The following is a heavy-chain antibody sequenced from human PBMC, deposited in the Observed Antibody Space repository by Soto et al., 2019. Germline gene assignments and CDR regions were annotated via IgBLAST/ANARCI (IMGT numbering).Heavy chain of an antibody. CDR3: ARGVAGQLTYYYYGMDV. CDR1: GGSISSSSYY. V-gene: IGHV4-39*01. D-gene: IGHD3-10*01. Sequence: SETLSLTCTVSGGSISSSSYYWGWIRQPPGKGLEWIGSIYYSGSTYYNPSLKSRVTISVDTSKNQFSLKLSSVTAADTAVYYCARGVAGQLTYYYYGMDVWGQGTTVTVSS. J-gene: IGHJ6*02. CDR2: IYYSGST.